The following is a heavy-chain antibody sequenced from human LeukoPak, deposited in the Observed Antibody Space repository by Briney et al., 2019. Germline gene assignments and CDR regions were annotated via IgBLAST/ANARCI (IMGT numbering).Heavy chain of an antibody. CDR2: INHSGST. CDR1: GGSFSGYY. CDR3: ARAPPPAGYYGSGSYYKA. J-gene: IGHJ5*02. V-gene: IGHV4-34*01. D-gene: IGHD3-10*01. Sequence: SETLSLTCAVYGGSFSGYYWSWIRQPPGKGLEWIGEINHSGSTNYNPSLKSRVTVSVDTSKNQFSLKLSSVTAADTAVYYCARAPPPAGYYGSGSYYKAWGQGTLVTVSS.